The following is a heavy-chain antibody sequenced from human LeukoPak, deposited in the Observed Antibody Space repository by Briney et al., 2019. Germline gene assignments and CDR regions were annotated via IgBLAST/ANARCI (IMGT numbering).Heavy chain of an antibody. J-gene: IGHJ5*02. CDR3: AKDRSPYCSSTSCYPAFDP. D-gene: IGHD2-2*01. V-gene: IGHV3-74*01. Sequence: GGSLRLSCAASGFTFTNYWMHWVRQAPGMGLVWVSRLPPDELGIIYADSVKGRFTVSRDNSKNTLYLQMNSLRAEDTAVNYCAKDRSPYCSSTSCYPAFDPWGQGTLVTVSS. CDR1: GFTFTNYW. CDR2: LPPDELGI.